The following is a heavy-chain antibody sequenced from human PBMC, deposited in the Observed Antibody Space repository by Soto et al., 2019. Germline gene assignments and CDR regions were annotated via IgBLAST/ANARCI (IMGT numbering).Heavy chain of an antibody. Sequence: PSETLSLTCTVSGGSISGYYWSWIRQPPGKGLEWIGYIYYSGSTNYNPSLKSRVTISVDTSKNQFSLKLSSVTAADTAVYYCARVTGVFGVAHYYYMDVWGKGTTVTVSS. CDR2: IYYSGST. J-gene: IGHJ6*03. CDR3: ARVTGVFGVAHYYYMDV. CDR1: GGSISGYY. V-gene: IGHV4-59*01. D-gene: IGHD3-3*01.